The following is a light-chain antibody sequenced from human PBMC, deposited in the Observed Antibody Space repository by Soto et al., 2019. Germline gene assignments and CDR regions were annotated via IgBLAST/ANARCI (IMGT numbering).Light chain of an antibody. CDR1: QSISSY. CDR3: QQSSNTHSWT. J-gene: IGKJ1*01. CDR2: AAS. V-gene: IGKV1-39*01. Sequence: DIQMTQSPFSLSASVGDRVTITCRASQSISSYLNWYPQKPGKAPKLLLCAASSWQRRVPSRGGVGGSGTDFTPTISSLQPEDFATYCCQQSSNTHSWTFGQGRKV.